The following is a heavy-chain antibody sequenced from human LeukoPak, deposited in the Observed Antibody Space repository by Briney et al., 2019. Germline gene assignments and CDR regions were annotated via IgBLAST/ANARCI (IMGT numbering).Heavy chain of an antibody. D-gene: IGHD3-3*02. J-gene: IGHJ4*02. CDR2: VHSGGST. Sequence: GGSLRLSCAASGFTVSTNYMSWVRQAPGKGLDWVSVVHSGGSTYYADSVKGRFTISRDNSKNTLYLQMNSLRAEDTAVYYCVKDLHFWSAGDYWGQGTLVTVSS. CDR1: GFTVSTNY. CDR3: VKDLHFWSAGDY. V-gene: IGHV3-53*01.